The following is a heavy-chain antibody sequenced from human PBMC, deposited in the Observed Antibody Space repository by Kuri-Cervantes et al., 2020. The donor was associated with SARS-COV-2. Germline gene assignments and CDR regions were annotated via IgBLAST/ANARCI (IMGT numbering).Heavy chain of an antibody. CDR1: GVSLWGYY. D-gene: IGHD1-26*01. Sequence: SQTLSHTCAVYGVSLWGYYWGWIRQPPGKGVEWSGEINHSGSTNYKPSLKRRVTISVDTSKKQFSLELRSVTDADTAVYYCARGGIVGATPRRGGYYYYYMDVWGKGTTVTVSS. V-gene: IGHV4-34*01. J-gene: IGHJ6*03. CDR2: INHSGST. CDR3: ARGGIVGATPRRGGYYYYYMDV.